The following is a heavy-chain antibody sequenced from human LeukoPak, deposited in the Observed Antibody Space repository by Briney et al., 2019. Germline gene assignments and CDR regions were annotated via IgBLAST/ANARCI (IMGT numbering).Heavy chain of an antibody. CDR1: GGSISSNSHY. J-gene: IGHJ4*02. CDR3: ASQPLGSGYYYGDY. CDR2: IYYGGST. Sequence: PSETLSLTCTVSGGSISSNSHYWGWIRQPPGKGLEWIGNIYYGGSTYYNPSLKSRVTISVDTSKNQFSLKLSSVTAADTAVYYCASQPLGSGYYYGDYWGQGTLVTVSS. D-gene: IGHD3-22*01. V-gene: IGHV4-39*01.